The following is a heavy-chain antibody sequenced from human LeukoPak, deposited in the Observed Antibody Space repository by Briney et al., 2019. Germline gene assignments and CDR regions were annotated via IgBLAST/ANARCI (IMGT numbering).Heavy chain of an antibody. V-gene: IGHV4-39*07. D-gene: IGHD2-2*02. CDR1: GGSISSSSYY. J-gene: IGHJ5*02. CDR2: IYYSGST. CDR3: ARALPLGYCSSTSCYTWFDP. Sequence: SETQSLTCTVSGGSISSSSYYWGWIRQPPGTGLEWFGSIYYSGSTYYTPSLKSRVTISVDTSKNRFSLKLSSVTAADTAVYYCARALPLGYCSSTSCYTWFDPWGQGTLVTVSS.